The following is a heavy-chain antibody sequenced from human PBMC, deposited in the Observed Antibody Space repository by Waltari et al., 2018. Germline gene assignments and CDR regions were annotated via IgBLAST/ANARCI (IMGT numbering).Heavy chain of an antibody. V-gene: IGHV4-39*01. CDR2: VYYSGTP. D-gene: IGHD5-12*01. Sequence: QLQLQESGPGLVKPSETLSLSCSVSGDSISSSNSYWGWFRQPPGKGLEWIASVYYSGTPYYNPALKSRVTISADTSRNQFYLRLTSVTATDTAVYYCARSSAGMPRWLGDYWGQGILVTVSS. CDR3: ARSSAGMPRWLGDY. J-gene: IGHJ4*02. CDR1: GDSISSSNSY.